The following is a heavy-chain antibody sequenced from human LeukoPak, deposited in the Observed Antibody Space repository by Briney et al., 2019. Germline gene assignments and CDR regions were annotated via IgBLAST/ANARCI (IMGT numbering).Heavy chain of an antibody. V-gene: IGHV3-21*04. Sequence: GGSLRLSCSASGFTFSSYSMNWVRQAPGKGLEWVSSISSSSSYIYYADSVKGRFTISRDNAKNSLYLQMNSLRAEDTALYHCARNRGIAAAGTIYYFDYWGQGTLVTVSS. CDR3: ARNRGIAAAGTIYYFDY. J-gene: IGHJ4*02. CDR1: GFTFSSYS. CDR2: ISSSSSYI. D-gene: IGHD6-13*01.